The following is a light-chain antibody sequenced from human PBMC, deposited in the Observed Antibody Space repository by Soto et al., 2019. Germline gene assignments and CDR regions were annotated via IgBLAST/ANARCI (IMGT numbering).Light chain of an antibody. CDR1: QSVENS. CDR2: GAS. CDR3: QQYNLWPRT. Sequence: EMVMTQSPATLSVSPGEGATVSCMASQSVENSLAWYQQKPGQAPRLLMYGASTRATGIPARFSGSGYGTEFSLTISSMQSEDFAVYYCQQYNLWPRTFGQGTKVEIK. V-gene: IGKV3-15*01. J-gene: IGKJ1*01.